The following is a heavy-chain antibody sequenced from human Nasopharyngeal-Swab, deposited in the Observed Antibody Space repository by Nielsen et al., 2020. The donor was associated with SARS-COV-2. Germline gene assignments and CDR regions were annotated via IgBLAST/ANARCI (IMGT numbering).Heavy chain of an antibody. CDR1: GFNVSNNY. CDR2: IYSSGSI. J-gene: IGHJ4*02. V-gene: IGHV3-53*01. Sequence: GGSLRLSCAASGFNVSNNYMTWVRQAPGKGLEWVSIIYSSGSIYHADSVKGRFIISRDTSKNPLSLELNTLGAEDTAVYYCSSAVTGPHYWGQGTLVTVSS. D-gene: IGHD4-11*01. CDR3: SSAVTGPHY.